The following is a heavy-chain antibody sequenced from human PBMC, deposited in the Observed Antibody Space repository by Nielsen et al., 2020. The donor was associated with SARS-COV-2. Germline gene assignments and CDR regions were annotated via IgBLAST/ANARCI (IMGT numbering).Heavy chain of an antibody. D-gene: IGHD6-13*01. V-gene: IGHV3-9*01. CDR3: AREPIAAAGLFDY. CDR1: GFTFSSYA. CDR2: ISWNSGAI. J-gene: IGHJ4*02. Sequence: GGSLRLSCAASGFTFSSYAMHWVRQAPEKGLEWVSGISWNSGAIGYADSVKGRFTISRDNAKNSLYLQMNSLRAEDTAVYYCAREPIAAAGLFDYWGQGTLVTVSS.